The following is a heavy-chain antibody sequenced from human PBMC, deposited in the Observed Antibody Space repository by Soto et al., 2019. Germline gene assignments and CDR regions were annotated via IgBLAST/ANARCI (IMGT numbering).Heavy chain of an antibody. D-gene: IGHD2-8*01. CDR3: ASRYCTNGVCYLAFDI. CDR1: GGSVSSGSYY. J-gene: IGHJ3*02. V-gene: IGHV4-61*01. Sequence: SETLSLTCTVSGGSVSSGSYYWSWIRQPPGKGLEWIGYIYYSGSTNYNPSLKSRVTISVDTSKNQFSLKLSSVTAADTAVYYCASRYCTNGVCYLAFDIWGQGTMVTVSS. CDR2: IYYSGST.